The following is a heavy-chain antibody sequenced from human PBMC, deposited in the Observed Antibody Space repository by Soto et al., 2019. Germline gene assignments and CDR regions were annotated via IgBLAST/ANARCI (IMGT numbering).Heavy chain of an antibody. Sequence: SEILSLTCTVSGGSISSGDYYWSWIRQPPGKGLEWIGYIYYSGSTYYNPSLKSRVTTSVDTSKNQFSLKLSSVTAADTAVYYCARVADCSGGRCYFSVDYWGQGTLVTVSS. D-gene: IGHD2-15*01. V-gene: IGHV4-30-4*01. J-gene: IGHJ4*02. CDR2: IYYSGST. CDR3: ARVADCSGGRCYFSVDY. CDR1: GGSISSGDYY.